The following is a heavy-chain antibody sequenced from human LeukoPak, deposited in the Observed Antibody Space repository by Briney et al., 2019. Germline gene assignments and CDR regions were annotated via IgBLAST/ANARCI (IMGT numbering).Heavy chain of an antibody. V-gene: IGHV4-39*07. J-gene: IGHJ3*02. D-gene: IGHD7-27*01. CDR1: GDSITSGSYY. CDR2: IYYSGNT. CDR3: ARDGDQLGTDAFDI. Sequence: SSETLSLTCTVSGDSITSGSYYWGWIRQPPGRGLEWIGSIYYSGNTYYNPSLKSRVTISVDTSNNEFSLRLTSVTAADTAVYYCARDGDQLGTDAFDIWGQGTMVTVSS.